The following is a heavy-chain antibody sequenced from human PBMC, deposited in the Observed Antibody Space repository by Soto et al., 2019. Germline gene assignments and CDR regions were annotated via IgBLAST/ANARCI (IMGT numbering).Heavy chain of an antibody. CDR3: DGALTYEVPYYYYGMDV. D-gene: IGHD3-16*01. J-gene: IGHJ6*02. CDR2: IRQGGNEK. V-gene: IGHV3-7*01. Sequence: EVQLVESGGGLVQPGGSLRLSCTASGFMFSTYLMSWVRQAPGKGLEWVANIRQGGNEKFYVDSVKGRFTISRDNAKKSLYLQMNSLRAEDTAVYYCDGALTYEVPYYYYGMDVWGQGTTVTVSS. CDR1: GFMFSTYL.